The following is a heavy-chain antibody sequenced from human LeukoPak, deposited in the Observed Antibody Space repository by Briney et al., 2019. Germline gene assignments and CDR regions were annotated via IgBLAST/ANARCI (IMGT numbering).Heavy chain of an antibody. CDR1: GFTFSSYW. CDR3: AREDCSSTSCYYY. D-gene: IGHD2-2*01. J-gene: IGHJ4*02. Sequence: GGSLRLSCAASGFTFSSYWMHWVRQAPGKGLVWVSRINTDGSSTSYADSVKGRFTISRDNAKNTLYLQMNCLRAEDTAVYYCAREDCSSTSCYYYGGQGTLVTVSS. CDR2: INTDGSST. V-gene: IGHV3-74*01.